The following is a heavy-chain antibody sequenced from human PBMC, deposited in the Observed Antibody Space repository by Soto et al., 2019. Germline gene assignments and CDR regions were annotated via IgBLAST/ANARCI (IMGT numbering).Heavy chain of an antibody. CDR3: ARGKSIFYGMDV. Sequence: GGSLRLSSAASAFTFSDYYISWIRQAPGKGLEWVSYISSSGTIIYHADSVKGRFTISRDNAKNSLFLQMNSLRAEDTAVYYCARGKSIFYGMDVWGQGTTVTVSS. V-gene: IGHV3-11*01. CDR1: AFTFSDYY. CDR2: ISSSGTII. J-gene: IGHJ6*02. D-gene: IGHD2-15*01.